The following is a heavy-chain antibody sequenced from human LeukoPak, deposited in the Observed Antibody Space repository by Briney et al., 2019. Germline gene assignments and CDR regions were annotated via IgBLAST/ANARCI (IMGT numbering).Heavy chain of an antibody. CDR3: ARGSLYDSSGYYVYDFDY. J-gene: IGHJ4*02. CDR2: IIPIFGTA. D-gene: IGHD3-22*01. CDR1: GGTFSSYA. V-gene: IGHV1-69*01. Sequence: ASVKVSCKASGGTFSSYAISWVRQAPGQGLEWMGGIIPIFGTANYAQKFQGRVTITADESTSTAYMELSSLGSEDTAVYYCARGSLYDSSGYYVYDFDYWGQGTLVTVSS.